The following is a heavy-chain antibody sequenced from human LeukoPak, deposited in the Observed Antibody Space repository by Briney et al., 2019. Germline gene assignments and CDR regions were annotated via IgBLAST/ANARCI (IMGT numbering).Heavy chain of an antibody. Sequence: GGSLRLSCAASGFTFSSYWMDWVRQAPGKGLVWVSRIKSDGSSTSYADSVKGRFTIPRDNAKNTLYLQMKSLRAEDTAVYYCARRGAVTYAFDIWGQGTMVTVSS. V-gene: IGHV3-74*01. J-gene: IGHJ3*02. D-gene: IGHD4-17*01. CDR3: ARRGAVTYAFDI. CDR1: GFTFSSYW. CDR2: IKSDGSST.